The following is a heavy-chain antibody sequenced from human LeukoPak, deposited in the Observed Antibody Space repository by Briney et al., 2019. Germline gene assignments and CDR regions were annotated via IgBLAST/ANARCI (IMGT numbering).Heavy chain of an antibody. CDR1: GYTFTSYD. V-gene: IGHV1-8*01. D-gene: IGHD4-17*01. Sequence: ASVKVSCKASGYTFTSYDINWVRQATGQGLEWMGWMNPNSGNTGYAQKFQGRVTMTRNTSISTAYMELSSLSSEDTAVYYCARVQGTYGDLFLDYWGQGTLVTVSS. J-gene: IGHJ4*02. CDR3: ARVQGTYGDLFLDY. CDR2: MNPNSGNT.